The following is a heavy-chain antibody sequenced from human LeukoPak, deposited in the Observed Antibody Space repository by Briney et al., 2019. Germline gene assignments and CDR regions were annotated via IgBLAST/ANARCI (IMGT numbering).Heavy chain of an antibody. D-gene: IGHD1-26*01. V-gene: IGHV3-11*01. CDR1: GFTFSDYY. J-gene: IGHJ4*02. CDR2: VSSIGTTI. CDR3: ARRRDSGSLQHFDY. Sequence: PGGSLRLSCAASGFTFSDYYMSWIRQAPGKGLEWVSYVSSIGTTIYYADSVKGRFTISRDNAKNSLYLQMNSLRAEDTAVYYCARRRDSGSLQHFDYWGQGTLVTVSS.